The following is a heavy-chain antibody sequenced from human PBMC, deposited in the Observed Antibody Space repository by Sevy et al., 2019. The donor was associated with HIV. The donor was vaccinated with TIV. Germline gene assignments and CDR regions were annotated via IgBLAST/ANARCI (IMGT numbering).Heavy chain of an antibody. CDR3: AKGMEFSFMLTQVHLTALES. CDR2: ILPVFGTT. J-gene: IGHJ4*02. D-gene: IGHD3-16*02. V-gene: IGHV1-69*13. CDR1: GGTFSNHI. Sequence: ASVKVSCQTSGGTFSNHIIHWVRQAPGHEFEWVGGILPVFGTTNYAERFRGRVTFAADDSTRTYYMELSSLRSDDTAFYYCAKGMEFSFMLTQVHLTALESWGQGTLVTVSS.